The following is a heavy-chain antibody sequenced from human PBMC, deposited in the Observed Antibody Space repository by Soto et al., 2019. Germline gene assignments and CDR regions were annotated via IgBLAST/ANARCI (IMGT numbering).Heavy chain of an antibody. CDR2: IYYTGTT. V-gene: IGHV4-59*08. D-gene: IGHD4-17*01. Sequence: SETLSLTCTVSGSPISDNYWSWFRQAPGQGLEWVGYIYYTGTTTYNPSLKSRVTISVDTSKNQFSLRLSSVTAADTAVYYCARRYGPGFDYWGQGTLVTVSS. CDR3: ARRYGPGFDY. CDR1: GSPISDNY. J-gene: IGHJ4*02.